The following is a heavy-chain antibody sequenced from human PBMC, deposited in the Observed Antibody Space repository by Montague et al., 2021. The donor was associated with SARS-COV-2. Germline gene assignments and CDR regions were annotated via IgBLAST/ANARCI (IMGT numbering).Heavy chain of an antibody. CDR2: IYYSGST. D-gene: IGHD3-22*01. Sequence: TRSLTCTVSGGSISSGGYYWSWIRQHPGKGLEWIGYIYYSGSTYYNPSLKSRVTISVDMSKNQFSLKLSSVTAADTAVYYCARAYITMIVVVSAFDIWGQGTMVTVSS. CDR3: ARAYITMIVVVSAFDI. J-gene: IGHJ3*02. V-gene: IGHV4-31*03. CDR1: GGSISSGGYY.